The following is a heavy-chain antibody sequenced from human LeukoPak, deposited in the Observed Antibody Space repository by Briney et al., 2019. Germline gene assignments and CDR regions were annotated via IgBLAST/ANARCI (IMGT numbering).Heavy chain of an antibody. Sequence: SETLSLTCTVSGGSISSYYWSWIRQPPGKGLEWIGYIYYSGSTNYNPSLKSRVTISVDTSKNQFSLKLSSVTAADTAVYYCARSVVVTAPLGYWGQGTLVTVSS. J-gene: IGHJ4*02. CDR1: GGSISSYY. CDR3: ARSVVVTAPLGY. V-gene: IGHV4-59*01. CDR2: IYYSGST. D-gene: IGHD2-21*02.